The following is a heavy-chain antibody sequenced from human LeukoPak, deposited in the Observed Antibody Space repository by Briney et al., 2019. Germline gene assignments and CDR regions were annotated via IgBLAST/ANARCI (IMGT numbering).Heavy chain of an antibody. J-gene: IGHJ5*02. CDR2: INPNSGGT. CDR1: GYTFTGYY. V-gene: IGHV1-2*04. Sequence: ASVKVSCKASGYTFTGYYMHWVRQAPGQGLGWMGWINPNSGGTNYAQKFQGWVTMTRDTSISTAYMELSRLRSDDTAVYYCARAARPYYDSSDYYSSWGQGTLVTVSS. CDR3: ARAARPYYDSSDYYSS. D-gene: IGHD3-22*01.